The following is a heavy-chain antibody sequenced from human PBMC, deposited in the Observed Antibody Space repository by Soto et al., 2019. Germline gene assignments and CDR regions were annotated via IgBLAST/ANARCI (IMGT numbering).Heavy chain of an antibody. V-gene: IGHV1-46*03. CDR3: SRGYPPRDQLGNLPGAF. D-gene: IGHD1-1*01. CDR1: GYTFTSYY. Sequence: QVQLVQSGAEVMQPGASVKVSCKASGYTFTSYYIQWVRQAPGQGLEWMGIINPSGGSTNYAQKFQGRVTMTRDTSTSTFYMELSSLRPEDTAIYYCSRGYPPRDQLGNLPGAFWGQGTLVTVSS. J-gene: IGHJ4*02. CDR2: INPSGGST.